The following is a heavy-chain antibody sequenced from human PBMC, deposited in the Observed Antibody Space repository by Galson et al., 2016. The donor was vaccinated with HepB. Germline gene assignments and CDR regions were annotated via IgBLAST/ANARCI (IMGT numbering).Heavy chain of an antibody. CDR3: AKDEGALTIEA. J-gene: IGHJ5*02. D-gene: IGHD3-9*01. CDR1: GFTFSTYG. CDR2: ISYDANNK. V-gene: IGHV3-30*18. Sequence: SLRLSCAASGFTFSTYGMHWVRQAPGKGLEWVAFISYDANNKFHADSVKGRFTISRDNSKNTLYLQMISLRPEDTAVFFCAKDEGALTIEAWGQGILVTVSS.